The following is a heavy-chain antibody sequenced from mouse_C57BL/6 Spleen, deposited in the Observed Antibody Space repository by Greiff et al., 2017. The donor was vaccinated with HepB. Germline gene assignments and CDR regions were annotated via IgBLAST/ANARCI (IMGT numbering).Heavy chain of an antibody. CDR2: IYPGSGST. CDR3: ARWEYGSSFFAY. J-gene: IGHJ3*01. V-gene: IGHV1-55*01. CDR1: GYTFTSYW. Sequence: VQLQQPGAELVKPGASVKMSCKASGYTFTSYWITWVKQRPGQGLEWIGDIYPGSGSTNYNEKFKSKATLTVDTSSSTAYMQLSSLTSEDSAVYYCARWEYGSSFFAYWGQGTLVTVSA. D-gene: IGHD1-1*01.